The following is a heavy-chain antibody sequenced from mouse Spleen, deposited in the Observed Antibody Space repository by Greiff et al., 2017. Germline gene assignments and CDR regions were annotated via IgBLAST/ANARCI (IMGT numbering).Heavy chain of an antibody. J-gene: IGHJ2*01. D-gene: IGHD2-2*01. V-gene: IGHV1-26*01. Sequence: VQLQQSGPELVKPGASVKISCKASGYTFTDYYMNWVKQSHGKSLEWIGDINPNNGGTSYNQKFKGKATLTVDKSSSTAYMELRSLTSEDSAVYYCARYGYPYWGQGTTLTVSS. CDR2: INPNNGGT. CDR3: ARYGYPY. CDR1: GYTFTDYY.